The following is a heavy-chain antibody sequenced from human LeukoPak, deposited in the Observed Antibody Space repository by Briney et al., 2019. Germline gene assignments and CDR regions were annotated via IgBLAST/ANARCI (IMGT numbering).Heavy chain of an antibody. D-gene: IGHD6-19*01. CDR1: GGSFSCYY. J-gene: IGHJ4*02. Sequence: SEALSLPFAVHGGSFSCYYWRWIRPPPGKGLEWIGEINHSGSTNYNPSLKSRVTISVDTSKNQFSLKLSSVTAADTAVYYCARGRGAVAGTDFDYWGQGTLVTVSS. CDR3: ARGRGAVAGTDFDY. V-gene: IGHV4-34*01. CDR2: INHSGST.